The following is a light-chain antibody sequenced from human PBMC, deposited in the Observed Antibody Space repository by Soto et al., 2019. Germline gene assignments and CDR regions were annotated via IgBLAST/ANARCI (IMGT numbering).Light chain of an antibody. V-gene: IGLV2-14*01. J-gene: IGLJ1*01. CDR2: DVS. CDR1: SSDVGGYDY. CDR3: SAYTSTTPLL. Sequence: QSALTQPASVSGSPGQSITISCTGTSSDVGGYDYVSWYQQHPGKAPKLMVYDVSTRPSGVSSRFSGSKSGNTASLTISGLQSEDEAEYYCSAYTSTTPLLFGTVTNVTVL.